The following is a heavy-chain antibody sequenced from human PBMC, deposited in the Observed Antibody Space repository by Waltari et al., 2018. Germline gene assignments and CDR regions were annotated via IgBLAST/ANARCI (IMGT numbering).Heavy chain of an antibody. D-gene: IGHD2-2*01. Sequence: QLQLQESGPGLVKPSETLSLTCTVPGGSISSSSYYWGWIRQPPGKGLEWIGSLYYSGSTYYNPSLTRRVTISVDTSKNQFSLKLSSVTAADTAVYYCARSVVVVPAALYFDYWGQGTLVTVSS. J-gene: IGHJ4*02. CDR3: ARSVVVVPAALYFDY. V-gene: IGHV4-39*01. CDR1: GGSISSSSYY. CDR2: LYYSGST.